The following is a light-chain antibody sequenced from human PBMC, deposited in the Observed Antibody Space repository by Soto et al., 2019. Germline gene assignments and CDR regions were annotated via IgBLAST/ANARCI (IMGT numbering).Light chain of an antibody. J-gene: IGKJ5*01. V-gene: IGKV1-5*01. CDR2: AAS. CDR3: QQYYSFPIT. Sequence: IQLTQSPSTLSASVGDRVTITCRASQSISSLLAWYQQKPGKAPELLIYAASTLQSGVPSRFSGSGSGTDFTLTISCLQSEDFATYYCQQYYSFPITFGQGTRLEIK. CDR1: QSISSL.